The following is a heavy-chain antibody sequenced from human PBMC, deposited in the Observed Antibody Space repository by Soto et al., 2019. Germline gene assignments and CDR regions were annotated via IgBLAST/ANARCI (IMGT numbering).Heavy chain of an antibody. D-gene: IGHD1-26*01. CDR3: ARGYRVRPRSGRYFEL. J-gene: IGHJ2*01. V-gene: IGHV4-34*01. CDR2: INHSGST. Sequence: QVQLHQWGAGLSQPSETLSLTCAVYGGSFTGYYWSCIRQPPGKGLEWIGDINHSGSTNYNPSLKSPVTISVDTSKHQFSLKLSSVTDADAAVYFCARGYRVRPRSGRYFELWGRGTLVTVSS. CDR1: GGSFTGYY.